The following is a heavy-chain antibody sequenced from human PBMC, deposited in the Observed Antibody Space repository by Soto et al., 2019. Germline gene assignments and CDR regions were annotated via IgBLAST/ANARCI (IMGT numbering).Heavy chain of an antibody. V-gene: IGHV4-59*01. Sequence: QVQLQESGPGLVKPSETLSLTCAVSGASITPYYWSWFRQPPGKGLEWIGSVSYTGSTKYNPSHKSRVTMSRYTSKNQFSLRLTSATAPDTAVYYCARDRFHAGTYFAAADIWGHGTMVTVSS. CDR3: ARDRFHAGTYFAAADI. D-gene: IGHD1-26*01. CDR1: GASITPYY. J-gene: IGHJ3*02. CDR2: VSYTGST.